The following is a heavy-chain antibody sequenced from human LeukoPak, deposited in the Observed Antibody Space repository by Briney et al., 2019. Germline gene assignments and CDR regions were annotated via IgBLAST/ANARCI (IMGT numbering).Heavy chain of an antibody. CDR3: AGSIAAVPDY. J-gene: IGHJ4*02. Sequence: SETLSLTCAVYGGSFSGYYWSWIRQPPGKGLEWIGEINHSGSTNYNPSLKSRVTISVDTSKNQFSLKLSSVTAADTAVYYCAGSIAAVPDYWGQGTLVTASS. D-gene: IGHD6-6*01. V-gene: IGHV4-34*01. CDR1: GGSFSGYY. CDR2: INHSGST.